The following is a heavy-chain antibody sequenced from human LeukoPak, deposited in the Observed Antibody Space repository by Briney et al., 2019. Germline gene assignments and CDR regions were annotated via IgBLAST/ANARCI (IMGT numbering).Heavy chain of an antibody. D-gene: IGHD2-15*01. V-gene: IGHV1-2*02. CDR3: ARGVVVVVAAPFDY. Sequence: ASVKVSCKASGYTFTGYYMHWVRQAPGQGLEWMGWINPNSGGTNYAQKFQGRVTMTRDTSISTAYMELSRLRSDDTAVYYCARGVVVVVAAPFDYWGQGTLVTVSS. CDR2: INPNSGGT. J-gene: IGHJ4*02. CDR1: GYTFTGYY.